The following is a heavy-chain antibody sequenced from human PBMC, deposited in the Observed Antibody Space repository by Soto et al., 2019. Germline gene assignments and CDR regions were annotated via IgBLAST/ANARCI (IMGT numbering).Heavy chain of an antibody. J-gene: IGHJ4*02. Sequence: XTLSLTCAVSGSSVTITYYWGWVLQPPVKGLEWIGSIHHSGSVFESGSTHYNPSFKSRVAISAYTSKNQFSLTMTSVTAADTAVYFCARNSSSSYFDYWGQGTLVTVSS. CDR2: IHHSGSVFESGST. D-gene: IGHD6-13*01. V-gene: IGHV4-38-2*01. CDR1: GSSVTITYY. CDR3: ARNSSSSYFDY.